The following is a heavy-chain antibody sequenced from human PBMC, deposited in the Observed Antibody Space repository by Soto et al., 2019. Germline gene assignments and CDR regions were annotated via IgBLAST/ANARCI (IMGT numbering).Heavy chain of an antibody. CDR2: IGVSSSSI. CDR1: GFTFSSYS. V-gene: IGHV3-48*01. D-gene: IGHD6-19*01. Sequence: SLRLSCAASGFTFSSYSMNWVRQAPGKGLEWVSYIGVSSSSIYYADSAKGRFTISRDNAKNSLYLQMNSLRAEDTAVYYCARVITSSGWYEDYWGQGTLVTVSS. CDR3: ARVITSSGWYEDY. J-gene: IGHJ4*02.